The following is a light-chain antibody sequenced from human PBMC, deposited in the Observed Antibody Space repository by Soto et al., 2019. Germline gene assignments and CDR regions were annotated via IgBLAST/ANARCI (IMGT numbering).Light chain of an antibody. Sequence: DIVMTQSPDSLAVSLGDRATINCKSSQNILYSSNNKNYLAWYQHKPGQPPKLLFYWASTRESGVPDRFSGSGSGTDFTLTISSLQAEDVAVYYGQQFYRTPLTFGGGTKVEI. V-gene: IGKV4-1*01. CDR1: QNILYSSNNKNY. CDR3: QQFYRTPLT. J-gene: IGKJ4*01. CDR2: WAS.